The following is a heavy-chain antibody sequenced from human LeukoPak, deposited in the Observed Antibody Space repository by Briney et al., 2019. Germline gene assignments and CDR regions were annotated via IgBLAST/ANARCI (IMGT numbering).Heavy chain of an antibody. D-gene: IGHD6-19*01. J-gene: IGHJ4*02. Sequence: GASVKVSCKASGYTFTGYYMHWVRQAPGQGLEWMGWINPNSGGTNYAQKFQGRVTMTRDTSISTAYMELSRLRSDDTAVYYCATLMESYSSGWYRDYWGQGTLVTVSS. CDR2: INPNSGGT. CDR3: ATLMESYSSGWYRDY. V-gene: IGHV1-2*02. CDR1: GYTFTGYY.